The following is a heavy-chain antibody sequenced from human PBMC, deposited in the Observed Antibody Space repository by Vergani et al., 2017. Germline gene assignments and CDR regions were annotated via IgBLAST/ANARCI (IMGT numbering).Heavy chain of an antibody. CDR2: IKSKFDRGTT. Sequence: EVQLVESGGGIVKPGGSLRLSCVASGFSFRNAWMNWVRRTPGKGLEWVGRIKSKFDRGTTDYAAAVKGRFTISRDESKNTLFLQMNGLKTEDISVYYCTTDPRFYGGGSCYWRRHHHYYGMDVWGQGTTVTVSS. V-gene: IGHV3-15*07. J-gene: IGHJ6*02. D-gene: IGHD2-21*01. CDR3: TTDPRFYGGGSCYWRRHHHYYGMDV. CDR1: GFSFRNAW.